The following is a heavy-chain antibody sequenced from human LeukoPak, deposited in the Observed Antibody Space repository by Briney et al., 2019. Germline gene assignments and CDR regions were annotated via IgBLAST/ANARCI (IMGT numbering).Heavy chain of an antibody. CDR1: GXTFSSYA. CDR3: AKGAGTDRT. Sequence: AGGSLRLSCAASGXTFSSYAVSWVRQAPGKGLEWVSAISAGGVSTYYADSVKGRFTISRDNSKNTLYLQMNSLRAEDTAVYYCAKGAGTDRTWGQGTLVTVSS. V-gene: IGHV3-23*01. J-gene: IGHJ5*02. CDR2: ISAGGVST.